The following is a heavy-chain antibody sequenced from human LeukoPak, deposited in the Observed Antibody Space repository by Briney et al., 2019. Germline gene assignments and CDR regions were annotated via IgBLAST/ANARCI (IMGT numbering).Heavy chain of an antibody. CDR2: LYRGGNT. J-gene: IGHJ4*02. D-gene: IGHD2-21*01. Sequence: GGSLRLSCAASGLTVSDNFMXWVXQAPXXXLXWVSVLYRGGNTYYADSVRGRFTISRDNSKNMVYLQMNSLTAEDTAVYYCARDRIEGATSDFDYWGQGTLVTVSS. CDR1: GLTVSDNF. CDR3: ARDRIEGATSDFDY. V-gene: IGHV3-66*01.